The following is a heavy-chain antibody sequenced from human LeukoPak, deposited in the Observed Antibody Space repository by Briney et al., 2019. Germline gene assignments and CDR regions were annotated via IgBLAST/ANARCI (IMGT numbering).Heavy chain of an antibody. V-gene: IGHV3-7*01. D-gene: IGHD2-21*02. CDR1: GFTFSTYW. CDR2: IKQDGSEK. CDR3: ARDPRSKGGDWGDFDY. Sequence: HTGGSLRLSCAASGFTFSTYWMSWVRQAPGKGLEWVANIKQDGSEKYYVDSVKGRFTISRDNAKNSLYLQMNSLRAEDTAVYYCARDPRSKGGDWGDFDYWGQGTLVTVSS. J-gene: IGHJ4*02.